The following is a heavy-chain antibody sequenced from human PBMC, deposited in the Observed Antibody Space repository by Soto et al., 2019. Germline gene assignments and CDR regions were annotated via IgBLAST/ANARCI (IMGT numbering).Heavy chain of an antibody. V-gene: IGHV1-69*01. CDR1: GGTFSSYA. CDR3: ARDKGYYYYYGMDV. J-gene: IGHJ6*02. CDR2: ISPIFGTA. Sequence: QVQLVQSGAEVKKPGSSVKVSCKASGGTFSSYAISWVRQAPGQGREWMGGISPIFGTANYAQKVQGRVTITADESTSTAYMELSSLRSEDTAVYYCARDKGYYYYYGMDVWGQGTTVTVSS.